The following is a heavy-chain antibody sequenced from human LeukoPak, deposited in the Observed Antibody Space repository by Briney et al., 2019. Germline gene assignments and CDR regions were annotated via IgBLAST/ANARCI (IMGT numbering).Heavy chain of an antibody. CDR2: ISSSSSTI. CDR1: GFTFSSYS. Sequence: QSGGSLRLSCAASGFTFSSYSMNWVRQAPGKGLEWVSYISSSSSTIYYADSVKGRFTISRDNAKNSLYLQMNSLRAEDTAVYYCARVYCSSTSCCWDLYYYYYMDVWGKGTTVTVSS. D-gene: IGHD2-2*01. J-gene: IGHJ6*03. CDR3: ARVYCSSTSCCWDLYYYYYMDV. V-gene: IGHV3-48*04.